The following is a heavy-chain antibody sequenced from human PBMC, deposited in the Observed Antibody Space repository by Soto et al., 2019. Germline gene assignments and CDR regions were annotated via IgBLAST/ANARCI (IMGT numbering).Heavy chain of an antibody. CDR2: ISGSGSTI. CDR3: ARGGVY. Sequence: GGSLRLSCEATGFPFISHEMSWIRQTPGKRLEWIAKISGSGSTINYADSVKGRFTISRDNVQRTLHLQMDSLSVEDTGVYYCARGGVYWGRGTLVTVSS. V-gene: IGHV3-48*03. D-gene: IGHD2-8*01. J-gene: IGHJ1*01. CDR1: GFPFISHE.